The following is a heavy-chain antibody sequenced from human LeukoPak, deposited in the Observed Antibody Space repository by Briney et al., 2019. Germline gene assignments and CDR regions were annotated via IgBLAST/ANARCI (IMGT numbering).Heavy chain of an antibody. CDR3: AKPDDRYYDSSGYSVSFDY. CDR2: IKQDGSAK. J-gene: IGHJ4*02. V-gene: IGHV3-7*02. CDR1: GFTFSSYW. Sequence: GGSLRLSCAASGFTFSSYWMSWVRQAPGKGLEWVANIKQDGSAKYYVDSVKGRFTISRDNAKNSLYLQMNSLRAEDTAVYYCAKPDDRYYDSSGYSVSFDYWGQGTLVTVSS. D-gene: IGHD3-22*01.